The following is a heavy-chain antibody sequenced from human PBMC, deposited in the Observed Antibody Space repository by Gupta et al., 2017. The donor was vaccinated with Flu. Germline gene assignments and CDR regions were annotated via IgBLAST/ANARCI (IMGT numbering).Heavy chain of an antibody. CDR2: IYSGGST. V-gene: IGHV3-53*01. D-gene: IGHD3-16*01. Sequence: EVQLVESGGGLIQPGGSLRLSCAASGFTVSSNYISWVRQAPGKGLEWVSVIYSGGSTYYADSVKGRFTISRDTSKNPLYLQMNSLRAEDTAVYYCARVGRGGGAAYSFDYWGQGTLVTVSS. J-gene: IGHJ4*02. CDR3: ARVGRGGGAAYSFDY. CDR1: GFTVSSNY.